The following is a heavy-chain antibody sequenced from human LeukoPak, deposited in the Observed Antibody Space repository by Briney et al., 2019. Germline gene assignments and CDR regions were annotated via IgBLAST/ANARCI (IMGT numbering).Heavy chain of an antibody. D-gene: IGHD6-6*01. V-gene: IGHV4-4*08. CDR1: GGSVSSYY. Sequence: SETLSLTCSVSGGSVSSYYWSGLRQPPGQGLVGIGYVYYTGSTNYNPSLKSRVTMFEDKSKNQFSLGLSSVTVADTAVYYCARELRLSYSSSDFDYWGQGTLVTVSS. J-gene: IGHJ4*02. CDR3: ARELRLSYSSSDFDY. CDR2: VYYTGST.